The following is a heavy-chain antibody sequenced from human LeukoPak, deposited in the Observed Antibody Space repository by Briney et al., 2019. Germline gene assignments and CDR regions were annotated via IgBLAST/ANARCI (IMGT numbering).Heavy chain of an antibody. CDR2: IYYNGIT. D-gene: IGHD6-19*01. CDR1: GGSISSISYY. V-gene: IGHV4-39*01. CDR3: ASPRASGWRAFDL. Sequence: SETLSLTCTVSGGSISSISYYWGWLRPRPGKGLGWIGSIYYNGITYYNPSLKRRVTISVDTSKNQFSLKLTSVTAADTAVYYCASPRASGWRAFDLWGQGTVVTVSS. J-gene: IGHJ4*02.